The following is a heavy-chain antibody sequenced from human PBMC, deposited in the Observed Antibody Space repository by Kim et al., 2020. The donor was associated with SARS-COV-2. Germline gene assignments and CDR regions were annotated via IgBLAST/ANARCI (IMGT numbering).Heavy chain of an antibody. CDR1: GYSFTIYG. D-gene: IGHD3-10*01. CDR2: INTNTGNP. CDR3: ARDPRYFGSGSYYGGDY. V-gene: IGHV7-4-1*02. J-gene: IGHJ4*02. Sequence: ASVKVSCKASGYSFTIYGMNWVRQAPGQGLEWMGWINTNTGNPTYAQGFTGRFVFSLDTSVSTAYLHISSLKAEDTAMYYCARDPRYFGSGSYYGGDYWGQGPLVTVSS.